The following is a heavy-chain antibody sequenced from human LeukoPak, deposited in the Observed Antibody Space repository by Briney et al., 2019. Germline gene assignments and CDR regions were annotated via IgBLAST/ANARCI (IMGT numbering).Heavy chain of an antibody. CDR3: ARRTSMVRGVAAEDWFDP. CDR1: GGSFSGYY. Sequence: PSETLSLTCAVYGGSFSGYYWSWIRQPPGKGLEWIGEINHSGSTNYNPSLKSRVTISVDTPKNQFSLKLSSVTAADTAVYYCARRTSMVRGVAAEDWFDPWGQGTLVTVSS. D-gene: IGHD3-10*01. V-gene: IGHV4-34*01. CDR2: INHSGST. J-gene: IGHJ5*02.